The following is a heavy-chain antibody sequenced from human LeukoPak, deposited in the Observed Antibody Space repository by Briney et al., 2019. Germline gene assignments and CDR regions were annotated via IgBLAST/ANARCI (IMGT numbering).Heavy chain of an antibody. CDR3: ARSIFGTFDP. J-gene: IGHJ5*02. Sequence: PSETLSLACTVSGYSISSGYYWGWIRQPPGKGLEWIGSIYHSGSTYYNPSLKSRVTISVDTSKNQFSLKLSSVTAAVTAVYYCARSIFGTFDPWGQGTLVTVSS. CDR2: IYHSGST. CDR1: GYSISSGYY. V-gene: IGHV4-38-2*02. D-gene: IGHD3-3*02.